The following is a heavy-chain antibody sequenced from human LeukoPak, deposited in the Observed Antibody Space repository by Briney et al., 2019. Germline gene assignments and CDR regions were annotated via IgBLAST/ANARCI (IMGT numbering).Heavy chain of an antibody. J-gene: IGHJ5*02. CDR2: IYYSGST. D-gene: IGHD2-2*01. CDR1: GGSLSSYY. Sequence: SETLSLTCTVSGGSLSSYYWSWVRQPPGKGLEWIGYIYYSGSTNYNPSLTSRVTISVDTSKNQFSLKLSSVTAADTAVYYCARAPLGYCSSTSCFPNWFDPWGQGTLVTVSS. V-gene: IGHV4-59*01. CDR3: ARAPLGYCSSTSCFPNWFDP.